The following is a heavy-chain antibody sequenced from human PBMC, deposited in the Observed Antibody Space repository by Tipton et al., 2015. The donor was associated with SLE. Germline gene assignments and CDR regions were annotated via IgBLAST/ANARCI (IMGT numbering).Heavy chain of an antibody. J-gene: IGHJ4*02. CDR1: GGSISSHY. V-gene: IGHV4-59*04. CDR3: ASGTEVGRFDY. D-gene: IGHD1/OR15-1a*01. CDR2: IYHSGST. Sequence: TLSLTCTVSGGSISSHYWSWIRQPPGRGLEWIGNIYHSGSTFYNPSLKSRVTISVDTSKNQFSLKLSSVTAADTAVYYCASGTEVGRFDYWGQGTLVTVSS.